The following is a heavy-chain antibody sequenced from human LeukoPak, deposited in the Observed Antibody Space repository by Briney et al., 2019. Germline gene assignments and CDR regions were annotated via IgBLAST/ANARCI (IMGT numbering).Heavy chain of an antibody. CDR1: GFTFSSYS. V-gene: IGHV3-48*01. CDR3: AREKGVDTAMVFGFDP. D-gene: IGHD5-18*01. CDR2: ISSSSSTI. J-gene: IGHJ5*02. Sequence: GGSLRLSCAASGFTFSSYSMNWVRQAPGKGLEWVSYISSSSSTIYYADSVKGRFTISRDNAKNSLYLQMNSLRAEDTAVCYCAREKGVDTAMVFGFDPWGQGTLVTVSS.